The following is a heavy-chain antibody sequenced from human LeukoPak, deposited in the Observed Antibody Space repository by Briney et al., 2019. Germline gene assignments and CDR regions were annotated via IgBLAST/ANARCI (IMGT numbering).Heavy chain of an antibody. V-gene: IGHV1-2*02. CDR3: ARDRDYGSGIFDY. CDR2: INPNSGGT. Sequence: ASVKVSCKASGYTFTGYYMHWVRQAPGQGLEWMGGINPNSGGTNYAQKFQGRVTMTRDTSISTAYMELSRLRSDDTAVYYCARDRDYGSGIFDYWGQGTLVTVSS. CDR1: GYTFTGYY. J-gene: IGHJ4*02. D-gene: IGHD3-10*01.